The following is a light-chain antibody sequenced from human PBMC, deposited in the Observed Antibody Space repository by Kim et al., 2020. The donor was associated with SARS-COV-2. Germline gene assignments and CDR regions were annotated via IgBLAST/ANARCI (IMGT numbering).Light chain of an antibody. J-gene: IGLJ3*02. CDR1: SLRSYY. CDR2: GKN. Sequence: SSELTQDPAVSVALGQTVRITCQGDSLRSYYASWYQQKPGQAPVLVIYGKNNRPSGIPDRFSGCSSGNTASLTITGAQAEDEADYYCNSRDSSGNHLWVFGGGTKLTVL. V-gene: IGLV3-19*01. CDR3: NSRDSSGNHLWV.